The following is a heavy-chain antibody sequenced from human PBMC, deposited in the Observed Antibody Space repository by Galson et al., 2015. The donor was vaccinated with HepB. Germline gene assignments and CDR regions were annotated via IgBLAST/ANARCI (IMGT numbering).Heavy chain of an antibody. CDR3: ARARKYYYSSGTSPEYFKYGMDV. D-gene: IGHD3-10*01. J-gene: IGHJ6*02. Sequence: SLRLSCAASGFTFSSTFSDYAMHWVRLAPGKGLEWEAVNSGDGSDKYSSDSVRGRFIISRDKSRNTMYLQMNSLRVEETGVYYCARARKYYYSSGTSPEYFKYGMDVWGRGTTVTVSS. CDR1: GFTFSSTFSDYA. CDR2: NSGDGSDK. V-gene: IGHV3-30-3*01.